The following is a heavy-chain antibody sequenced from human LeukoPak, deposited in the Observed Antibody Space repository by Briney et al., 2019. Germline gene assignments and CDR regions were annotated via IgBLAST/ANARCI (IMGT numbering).Heavy chain of an antibody. CDR2: ISFDGSTK. CDR3: AKIEEGTGSYYNGLSPWPIDY. CDR1: GFIFSSFA. V-gene: IGHV3-30*18. D-gene: IGHD3-10*01. J-gene: IGHJ4*02. Sequence: PGGSLRLSCAASGFIFSSFAMHWVRQAPGKGLEWVAVISFDGSTKYYADSVRGRFTISRDNSKNTLYLQMNSLRAEDTAVYYCAKIEEGTGSYYNGLSPWPIDYWGQGTLVTVSS.